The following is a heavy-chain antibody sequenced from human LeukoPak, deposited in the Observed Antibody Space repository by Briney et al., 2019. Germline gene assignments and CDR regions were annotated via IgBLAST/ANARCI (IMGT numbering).Heavy chain of an antibody. V-gene: IGHV1-18*01. D-gene: IGHD2-2*01. CDR3: ATDGDYCSSTSCYRNY. CDR1: GYTFTSYG. J-gene: IGHJ4*02. Sequence: ASVEVSCKASGYTFTSYGISWVRQAPGQGLEWMGWISVYNGNTNYAQKFQGRVTMTTDISTGTAYMELRSLRSDDTAVYYCATDGDYCSSTSCYRNYWGQGTLVTVSS. CDR2: ISVYNGNT.